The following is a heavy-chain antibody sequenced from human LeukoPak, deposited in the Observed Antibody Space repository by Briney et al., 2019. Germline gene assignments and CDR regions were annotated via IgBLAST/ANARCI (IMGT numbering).Heavy chain of an antibody. Sequence: EASVKVSCKASGYTFTSYYIHWVRQAPGQGLEWMGLINPSGGSTNYAQKFQGRVTMTRDTSTSTAYMELRSLRSDDTAVYYCARDHYGSGSRRYNWFDPWGQGTLVTVSS. CDR1: GYTFTSYY. CDR3: ARDHYGSGSRRYNWFDP. J-gene: IGHJ5*02. D-gene: IGHD3-10*01. CDR2: INPSGGST. V-gene: IGHV1-46*01.